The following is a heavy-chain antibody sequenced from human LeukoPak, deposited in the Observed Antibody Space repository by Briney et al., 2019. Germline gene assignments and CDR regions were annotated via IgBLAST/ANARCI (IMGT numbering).Heavy chain of an antibody. CDR1: GFTFSSYT. J-gene: IGHJ4*02. Sequence: GGSLRLSCSVSGFTFSSYTMHWVRQAPGKGLVYVSSININGGRTYYADSVKGRFTISRDNSKNTLYLQMSSLRAEDTAVYYCVKDKWIDHWGQGTLVTVSS. D-gene: IGHD2-8*01. V-gene: IGHV3-64D*09. CDR3: VKDKWIDH. CDR2: ININGGRT.